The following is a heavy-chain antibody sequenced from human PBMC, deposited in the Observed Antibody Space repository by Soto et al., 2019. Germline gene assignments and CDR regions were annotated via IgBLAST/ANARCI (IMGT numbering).Heavy chain of an antibody. CDR3: ARDDYVWGSYRSHYGMDV. Sequence: QVQLVESGGGVVQPGRSLRLSCAASGFTFSSYGMHWVRQAPGKGLEWVAVIWYDGSNKYYADSVKGRFTISRDNSKNTLYLQMNSLRAEDTAVYYCARDDYVWGSYRSHYGMDVSGQGTTVTVSS. D-gene: IGHD3-16*02. J-gene: IGHJ6*02. V-gene: IGHV3-33*01. CDR1: GFTFSSYG. CDR2: IWYDGSNK.